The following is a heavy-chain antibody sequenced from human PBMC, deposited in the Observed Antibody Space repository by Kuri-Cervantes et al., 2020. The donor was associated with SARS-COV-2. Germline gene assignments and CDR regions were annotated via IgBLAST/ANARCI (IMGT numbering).Heavy chain of an antibody. D-gene: IGHD3-22*01. J-gene: IGHJ4*02. CDR3: ARIRGYDSSGYYLVLDY. CDR1: GFSLSTSGVG. V-gene: IGHV2-70*01. CDR2: IYWDDDK. Sequence: SGPTLVKPTQTLTLTCTFSGFSLSTSGVGVGWIRQPPGKALEWLALIYWDDDKYYSTSLKTRLTISKDTSKNQVVLTMTNMDPVDTATYYCARIRGYDSSGYYLVLDYWGQGTLVTVSS.